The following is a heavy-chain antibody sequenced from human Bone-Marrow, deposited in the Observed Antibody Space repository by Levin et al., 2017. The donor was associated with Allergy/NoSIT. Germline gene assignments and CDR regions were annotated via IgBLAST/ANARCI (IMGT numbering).Heavy chain of an antibody. V-gene: IGHV4-61*03. CDR1: GGSVSSGTYY. CDR2: INYRGVT. Sequence: SSETLSLTCSVSGGSVSSGTYYWSWIRRPPGKGLEWIGYINYRGVTKYNPSLKSRVTISVDTSKNDFSLKVTSVTAADTAVYYCARNRIIVSGGNDYYYGMDVWGQGTTVTVSS. CDR3: ARNRIIVSGGNDYYYGMDV. D-gene: IGHD5/OR15-5a*01. J-gene: IGHJ6*02.